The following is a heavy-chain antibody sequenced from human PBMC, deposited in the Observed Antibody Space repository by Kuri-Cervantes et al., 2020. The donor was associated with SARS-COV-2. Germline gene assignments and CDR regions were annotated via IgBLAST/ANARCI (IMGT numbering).Heavy chain of an antibody. J-gene: IGHJ6*02. Sequence: SETLSLTCTVSGGSISSYYWSWIRQPPGKGLERIGYIYYSGSTNYNPSLKSRVTVSVDTSKNQFSLKLSSVTAADTAVYYCARAAPGYGMDVWGQGTTVTVSS. V-gene: IGHV4-59*12. CDR1: GGSISSYY. CDR3: ARAAPGYGMDV. CDR2: IYYSGST.